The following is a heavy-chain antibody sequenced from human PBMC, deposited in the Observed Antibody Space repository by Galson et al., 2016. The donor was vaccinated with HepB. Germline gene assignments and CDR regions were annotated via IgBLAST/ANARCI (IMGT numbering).Heavy chain of an antibody. V-gene: IGHV3-7*01. Sequence: SLRLSCAASESTFRNYWMSWVRQAPGKGLEWVANINQDGTEKNYVHSVTGRFTVSRDNAKNALYLHMSNMRDEDTAVYYCARRHSNHFDYWGQGTLVAVSS. CDR1: ESTFRNYW. CDR2: INQDGTEK. CDR3: ARRHSNHFDY. J-gene: IGHJ4*02.